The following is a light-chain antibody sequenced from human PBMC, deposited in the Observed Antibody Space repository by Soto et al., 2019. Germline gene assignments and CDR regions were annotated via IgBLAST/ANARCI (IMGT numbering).Light chain of an antibody. Sequence: EIVLTQSPGTLSLSPGERATLSCRASQSVSSNLAWYQQKPGQAPRLLIYGASSRATGIPDRFSGSGSGTAFTLTISRLEPEDFAVYYCQQYGSSGTFGQGTKV. J-gene: IGKJ1*01. V-gene: IGKV3-20*01. CDR3: QQYGSSGT. CDR1: QSVSSN. CDR2: GAS.